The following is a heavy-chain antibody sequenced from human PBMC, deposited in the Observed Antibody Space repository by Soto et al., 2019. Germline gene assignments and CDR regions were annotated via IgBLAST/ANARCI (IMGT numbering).Heavy chain of an antibody. D-gene: IGHD5-18*01. CDR2: ISFSSRYT. Sequence: QVQLVESGGGLVKPGGSLRLSCAASGLTLSDYYMTWIRQAPGKGLEWVSDISFSSRYTNYADSVKGRFTISRDNAKNSLYRQNNSLRAEDTAVYYWARDGYGFGNGYYLDHWGQGTLVTVSS. V-gene: IGHV3-11*06. J-gene: IGHJ4*02. CDR1: GLTLSDYY. CDR3: ARDGYGFGNGYYLDH.